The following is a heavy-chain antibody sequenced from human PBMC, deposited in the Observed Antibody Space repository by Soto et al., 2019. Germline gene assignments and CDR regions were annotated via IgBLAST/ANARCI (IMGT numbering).Heavy chain of an antibody. D-gene: IGHD2-15*01. CDR1: GFTFSSYA. V-gene: IGHV3-23*01. CDR3: AKEEGSCSGGTCYSSFDY. Sequence: EVQLLESGGGLVQPGGSLRLACATSGFTFSSYAMNWVRQAPGKGLEWVSGISSSGGSTYYADSVKGRFTISRDNSKNTLYMQMNSLRAEDTAVYYCAKEEGSCSGGTCYSSFDYWGQGTLVTVSS. CDR2: ISSSGGST. J-gene: IGHJ4*02.